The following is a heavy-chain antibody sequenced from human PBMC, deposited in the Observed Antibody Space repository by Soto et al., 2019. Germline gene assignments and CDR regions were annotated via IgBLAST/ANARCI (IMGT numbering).Heavy chain of an antibody. J-gene: IGHJ4*02. Sequence: EVQLLESGGGLVQPGGSLRLSCAASGFTYNNYAMGWVRQAPGKGLEWVSAISSSGYSAYYADSVKGRFTISRDNSRNTMFLQMNKLSAEDTAVYYCAKGSVVVAAKFDSWGQGTQVTVSS. D-gene: IGHD2-21*02. CDR2: ISSSGYSA. CDR1: GFTYNNYA. CDR3: AKGSVVVAAKFDS. V-gene: IGHV3-23*01.